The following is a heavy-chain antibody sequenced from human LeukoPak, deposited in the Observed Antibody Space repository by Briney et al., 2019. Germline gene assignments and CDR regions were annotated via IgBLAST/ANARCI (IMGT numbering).Heavy chain of an antibody. CDR1: RFTFCSYG. J-gene: IGHJ4*02. CDR2: IWYDGSNG. CDR3: ARGHPGFITMVRGVVDY. D-gene: IGHD3-10*01. Sequence: GGSLRLSCAASRFTFCSYGMHGGVEAAGKGRVSVAVIWYDGSNGDHADSVKGRFTISRENSKNTLYLRMNSLRAEDTAVYYCARGHPGFITMVRGVVDYWGQGTLVTVSS. V-gene: IGHV3-33*01.